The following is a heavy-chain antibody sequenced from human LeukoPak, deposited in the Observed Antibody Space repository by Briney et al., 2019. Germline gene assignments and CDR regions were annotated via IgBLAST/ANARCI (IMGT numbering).Heavy chain of an antibody. D-gene: IGHD3-9*01. Sequence: GGSLRLSCAASGFTFSSYSMNWVRQAPGKGLEWVSSISSSSSYIYYADSVKGRFTISRDNAKNSLYRQMNSLRAEDTAVYYCARSDILTPGDVWGKGTTVTVSS. J-gene: IGHJ6*04. CDR2: ISSSSSYI. CDR1: GFTFSSYS. CDR3: ARSDILTPGDV. V-gene: IGHV3-21*01.